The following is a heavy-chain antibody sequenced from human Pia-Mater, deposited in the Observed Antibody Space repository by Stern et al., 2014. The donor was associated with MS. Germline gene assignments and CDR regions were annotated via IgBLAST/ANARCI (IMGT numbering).Heavy chain of an antibody. V-gene: IGHV5-51*01. CDR2: IYPYDSDT. Sequence: DVQLVQSGAEVKKPGESLKISCKLSGYSFTIYYIAWVRQMPGQGLEWMGVIYPYDSDTKYSPSFQGQDTISAAKSITTAYLQWSSVRASDAAMYYCARHVQGFDYWGQGTLVTVSS. CDR1: GYSFTIYY. J-gene: IGHJ4*02. CDR3: ARHVQGFDY. D-gene: IGHD1-1*01.